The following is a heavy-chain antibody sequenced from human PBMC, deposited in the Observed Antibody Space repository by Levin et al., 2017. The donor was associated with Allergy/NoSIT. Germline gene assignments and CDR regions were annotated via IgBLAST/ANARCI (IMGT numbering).Heavy chain of an antibody. V-gene: IGHV4-39*01. D-gene: IGHD4-17*01. CDR3: AKTVTTKTNWFDP. Sequence: SSETLSLTCAVSGVSISSSPYYWGWIRQPPGKGLEWIGSIDYSGSTYYNPSLKSRVTISADTSKNQFSLKLSSVTAADTAIYYCAKTVTTKTNWFDPWGQGTLVTVSS. CDR1: GVSISSSPYY. J-gene: IGHJ5*02. CDR2: IDYSGST.